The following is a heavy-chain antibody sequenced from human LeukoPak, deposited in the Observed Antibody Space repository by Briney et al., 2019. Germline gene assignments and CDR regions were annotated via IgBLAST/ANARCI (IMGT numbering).Heavy chain of an antibody. CDR1: GGSISSSNYY. Sequence: SETLSLTCSVSGGSISSSNYYWGWIRQSPGKGLEWIGSIYHSGNTYYNPSLQSRVTISVDTSKNHFSLKLSSVTAADTAVYYCARVPGDWYFDYWGRGTLVTVSS. J-gene: IGHJ4*02. D-gene: IGHD2-21*02. CDR2: IYHSGNT. V-gene: IGHV4-39*02. CDR3: ARVPGDWYFDY.